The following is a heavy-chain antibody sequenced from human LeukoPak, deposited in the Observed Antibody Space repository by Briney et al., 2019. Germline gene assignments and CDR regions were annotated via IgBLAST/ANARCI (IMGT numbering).Heavy chain of an antibody. J-gene: IGHJ4*02. V-gene: IGHV3-30*04. Sequence: PGGSLRLSCAASGFTFSSYAMHWVRQAPGKGLEWVAAIRNDGSNKYYADSVKGRFTISRDNAKNSLYLQMNSLRAEDTAVYYCASVSSYYTSYYWGQGILVSVSS. CDR1: GFTFSSYA. D-gene: IGHD3-22*01. CDR2: IRNDGSNK. CDR3: ASVSSYYTSYY.